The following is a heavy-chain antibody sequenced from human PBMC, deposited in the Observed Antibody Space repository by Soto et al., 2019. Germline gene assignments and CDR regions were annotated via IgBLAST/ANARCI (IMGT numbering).Heavy chain of an antibody. Sequence: EVQLVESGGGLVQPGGSLRLSCTASGFTFSDSWMTWVRQAPGKGLEWVARIKPDESEKKYADSVKGRFSISRDNVKNSMGLQMDSLRGEGTAVYDRVRGGSNYASWGQGTLVTVSS. CDR1: GFTFSDSW. CDR3: VRGGSNYAS. CDR2: IKPDESEK. V-gene: IGHV3-7*01. D-gene: IGHD4-4*01. J-gene: IGHJ5*02.